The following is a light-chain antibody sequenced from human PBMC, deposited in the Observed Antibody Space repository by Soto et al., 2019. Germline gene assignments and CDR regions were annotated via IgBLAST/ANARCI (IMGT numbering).Light chain of an antibody. CDR2: KAS. J-gene: IGKJ4*01. Sequence: DIQMTQSPSTLSASVGDRVTLTCRASQSISTWLAWYQQKPGKAPKLLIYKASGLESGVPSRFSGSGSGTAFTLTSSSLQPDDFATYYCQQYDSYSPLTFGGGTKVEIK. CDR1: QSISTW. V-gene: IGKV1-5*03. CDR3: QQYDSYSPLT.